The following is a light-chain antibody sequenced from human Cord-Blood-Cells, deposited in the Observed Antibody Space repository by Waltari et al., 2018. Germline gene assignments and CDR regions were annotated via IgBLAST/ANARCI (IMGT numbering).Light chain of an antibody. CDR3: QSYDSSLSGWV. CDR2: GNS. J-gene: IGLJ3*02. CDR1: SSNIGAGHD. V-gene: IGLV1-40*01. Sequence: QSVLTQPPAASGAPGQRVTISCTGSSSNIGAGHDVHWYQQLPGTAPKLLIYGNSNRPSGVPDLFSGSKSGTSASLAITGLQAEDEADYYCQSYDSSLSGWVFGGGTKLTVL.